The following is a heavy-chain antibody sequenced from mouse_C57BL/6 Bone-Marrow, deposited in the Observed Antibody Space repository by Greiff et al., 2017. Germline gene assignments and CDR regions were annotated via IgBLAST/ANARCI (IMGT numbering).Heavy chain of an antibody. J-gene: IGHJ2*01. CDR3: ARTLLGCCFDY. CDR2: IDPSDSET. Sequence: QVQLQQPGAELVRPGSSVKLSCKASGYTFTSYWMHWVKQRPTQGLEWIGNIDPSDSETHYNQKFKDKATLTVDKSSSTAYMQLSSLTSDDSAVYYGARTLLGCCFDYWGQGTTLTVSS. D-gene: IGHD3-3*01. CDR1: GYTFTSYW. V-gene: IGHV1-52*01.